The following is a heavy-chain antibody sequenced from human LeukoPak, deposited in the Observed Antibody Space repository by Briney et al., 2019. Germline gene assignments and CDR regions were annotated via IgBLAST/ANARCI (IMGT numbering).Heavy chain of an antibody. CDR3: AARGFRCRPATAENPLDC. J-gene: IGHJ4*02. Sequence: GGSLRLSCGVSGFTFSNYDMHWVRQAPGKGLEWVAVILYDGSNKNYADSVKGRFTISRDNSKKTLYLQMNSLRVEDTAVYYCAARGFRCRPATAENPLDCWGQGTLVTVSS. D-gene: IGHD5-12*01. CDR1: GFTFSNYD. CDR2: ILYDGSNK. V-gene: IGHV3-30*03.